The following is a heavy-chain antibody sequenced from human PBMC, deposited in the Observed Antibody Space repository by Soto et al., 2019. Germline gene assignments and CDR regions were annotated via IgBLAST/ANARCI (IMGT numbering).Heavy chain of an antibody. CDR2: MNPNSGNT. CDR3: ARGVHVTMVRGVIRDPNYYYYGMDV. CDR1: GYTFTSYD. J-gene: IGHJ6*02. D-gene: IGHD3-10*01. Sequence: ASVKVSCKASGYTFTSYDINLVRQATGQGLEWMGWMNPNSGNTGYAQKFQGRVTITADESTSTAYMELSSLRSEDTAVYYCARGVHVTMVRGVIRDPNYYYYGMDVWGQGTTVTVSS. V-gene: IGHV1-8*01.